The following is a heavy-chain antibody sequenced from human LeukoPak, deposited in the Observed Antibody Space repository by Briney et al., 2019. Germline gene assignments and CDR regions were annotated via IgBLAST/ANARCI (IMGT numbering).Heavy chain of an antibody. Sequence: SETLSLTCAVYGGSFSGYYWSWIRQPPAKGLEWIGQINHSGSTNYNPSLKSRVAISVDTSKNQFSLKLSSVTAADTAVYFCARGNAGGHDLGYYYYYMDVWGKGTTVTVSS. CDR1: GGSFSGYY. V-gene: IGHV4-34*01. J-gene: IGHJ6*03. D-gene: IGHD5-12*01. CDR3: ARGNAGGHDLGYYYYYMDV. CDR2: INHSGST.